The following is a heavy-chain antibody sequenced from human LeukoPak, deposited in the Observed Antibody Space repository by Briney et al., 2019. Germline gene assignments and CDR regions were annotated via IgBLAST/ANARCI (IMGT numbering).Heavy chain of an antibody. CDR3: ARGLVFDY. CDR1: GYAFTSYY. Sequence: GASVKVSCKAYGYAFTSYYMHWVRQAPEQGLEWMGIISPNNGSRSYAQKFQGKVTMTRDMSTSTVYMELSSLRSEDTAVYYCARGLVFDYWGQGTLVTVSS. CDR2: ISPNNGSR. J-gene: IGHJ4*02. V-gene: IGHV1-46*01.